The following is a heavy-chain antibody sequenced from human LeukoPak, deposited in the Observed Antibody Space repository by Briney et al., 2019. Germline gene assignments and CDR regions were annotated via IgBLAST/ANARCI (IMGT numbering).Heavy chain of an antibody. CDR2: IHYSGST. Sequence: TTSETLSLTCTVSGGSISSYFWNWIRQPPGKGPEWIGYIHYSGSTNYNSSLNSRVTISLDTSKNQFSLKLRSVTAADTAVYYCARVNSTSWAWFDPWGQGTLVTVSS. J-gene: IGHJ5*02. CDR1: GGSISSYF. CDR3: ARVNSTSWAWFDP. V-gene: IGHV4-59*01. D-gene: IGHD2-2*01.